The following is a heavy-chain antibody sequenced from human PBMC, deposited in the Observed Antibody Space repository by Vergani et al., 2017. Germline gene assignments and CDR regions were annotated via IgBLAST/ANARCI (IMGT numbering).Heavy chain of an antibody. Sequence: QVQLQESGPGLVKPSQTLSLTCTVSGGSISSGGYSWSSIRQHPGKGLEWIGYIYYSGSTYYNPSLKSRVTISVDTSKNKFSLKLSSVTAADPAVYYCARDPRLYGAYAFDIWGEGTMVTVPS. CDR1: GGSISSGGYS. CDR2: IYYSGST. CDR3: ARDPRLYGAYAFDI. V-gene: IGHV4-31*03. J-gene: IGHJ3*02. D-gene: IGHD4-17*01.